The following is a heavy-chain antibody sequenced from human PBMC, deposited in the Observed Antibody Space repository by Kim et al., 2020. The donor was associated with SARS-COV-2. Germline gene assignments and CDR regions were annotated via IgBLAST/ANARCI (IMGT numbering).Heavy chain of an antibody. Sequence: SGPTLVNPTQTLTLTCTFSGFSLSTSGMCVSWIRQPPGKALEWLALIDWDDDKYYSTSLKTRLTISKDTSKNQVVLTMTNMDPVDTATYYCARIAGYCSSTSCSQDYYYGMDVWGQGTTVTVSS. V-gene: IGHV2-70*01. J-gene: IGHJ6*02. CDR2: IDWDDDK. D-gene: IGHD2-2*01. CDR1: GFSLSTSGMC. CDR3: ARIAGYCSSTSCSQDYYYGMDV.